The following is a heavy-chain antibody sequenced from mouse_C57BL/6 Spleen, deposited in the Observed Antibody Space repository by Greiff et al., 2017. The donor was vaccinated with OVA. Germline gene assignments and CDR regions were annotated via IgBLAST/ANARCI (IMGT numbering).Heavy chain of an antibody. CDR2: ISSGGSYT. D-gene: IGHD1-1*02. J-gene: IGHJ2*01. CDR3: ARLGGRFDY. V-gene: IGHV5-6*01. CDR1: GFTFSSYG. Sequence: EVMLVESGGDLVKPGGSLKLSCAASGFTFSSYGMSWVRQTPDKRLEWVATISSGGSYTYYPDSVKGRFTISRDNAKNTLYLQMSSLKSEDTAMYYCARLGGRFDYWGQGTTLTVSS.